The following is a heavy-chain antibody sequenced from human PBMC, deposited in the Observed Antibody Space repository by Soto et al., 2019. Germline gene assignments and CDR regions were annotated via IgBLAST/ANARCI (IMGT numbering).Heavy chain of an antibody. Sequence: GGSLRLSCAACGFTVSSTYMSWVRQAPGKGLEWVSVIYSGGSTYYADSVKGRFTISRDNSKNTLYLQMNSLRAEDTAVYYCAKRATGTYFDYWGQGTLVTVSS. D-gene: IGHD1-1*01. J-gene: IGHJ4*02. CDR3: AKRATGTYFDY. V-gene: IGHV3-53*01. CDR1: GFTVSSTY. CDR2: IYSGGST.